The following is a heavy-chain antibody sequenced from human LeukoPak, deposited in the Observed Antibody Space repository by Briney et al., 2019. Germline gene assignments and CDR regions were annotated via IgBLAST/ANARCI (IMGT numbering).Heavy chain of an antibody. V-gene: IGHV4-59*01. Sequence: PSETLSLTCIVSGGSISSYYWSWFRQPPGKGLEYIGYIYHDGTTNYNPSLKSRVTISIDTSKKQFSLNLTSVTAADTAVYYCASNSGSYYVGGDWGQGTLVTVSS. D-gene: IGHD3-10*01. CDR3: ASNSGSYYVGGD. CDR2: IYHDGTT. J-gene: IGHJ4*02. CDR1: GGSISSYY.